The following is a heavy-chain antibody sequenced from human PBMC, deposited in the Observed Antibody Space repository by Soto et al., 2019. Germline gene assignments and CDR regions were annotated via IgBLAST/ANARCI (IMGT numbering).Heavy chain of an antibody. V-gene: IGHV3-66*01. CDR3: ARDRDIVADNAFDI. J-gene: IGHJ3*02. Sequence: GGSLRLSCAASGFTVSSNYMSWVRQAPGKGLEWVSVIYSGGSTYYADSVKGRFTISRDNSKNTLYLQMNSLRAEDTAVYYCARDRDIVADNAFDIWGQGTMVTVSS. D-gene: IGHD5-12*01. CDR2: IYSGGST. CDR1: GFTVSSNY.